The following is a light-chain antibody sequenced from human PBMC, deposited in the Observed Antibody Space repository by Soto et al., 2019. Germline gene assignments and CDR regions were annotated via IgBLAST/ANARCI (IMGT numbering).Light chain of an antibody. J-gene: IGKJ4*01. CDR2: GAS. CDR1: QSVSSSY. CDR3: QQYGSSPSLT. V-gene: IGKV3-20*01. Sequence: EIVLTQSPGTLSLSPGERATLSCRASQSVSSSYLAWYQQKPGQAPRLLIYGASSRSTGIPDRFSGSGSGTDFTLTIRRLEPEDCAVYYCQQYGSSPSLTFGGGTKVELK.